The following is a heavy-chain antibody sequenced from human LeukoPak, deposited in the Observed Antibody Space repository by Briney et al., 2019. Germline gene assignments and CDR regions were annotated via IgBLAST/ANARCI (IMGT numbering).Heavy chain of an antibody. CDR3: AKRMTMVRGVTNRASDI. D-gene: IGHD3-10*01. V-gene: IGHV3-23*01. CDR1: GFTFSTSA. J-gene: IGHJ3*02. CDR2: ISGIDERT. Sequence: PGGSLRLSCATSGFTFSTSAMNWVRQAPGKGLDWVSTISGIDERTYFADSVKGRFTIYRDTSKNTLYLQMNSLRAEDTAVYYCAKRMTMVRGVTNRASDIWGQGTMVTVSS.